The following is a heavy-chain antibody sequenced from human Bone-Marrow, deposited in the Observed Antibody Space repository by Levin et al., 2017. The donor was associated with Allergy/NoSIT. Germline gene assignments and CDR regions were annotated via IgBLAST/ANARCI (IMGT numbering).Heavy chain of an antibody. Sequence: ESLKISCTVSGGSITSYFWSWVRQPPGKELEWIGYISYSGSTHYNPSLKSRVTISIDTSKNQFSLKLRSVTAADTAVYYCASVPGPAHNWFDPWGQGNLVTVSS. V-gene: IGHV4-59*08. CDR1: GGSITSYF. CDR3: ASVPGPAHNWFDP. J-gene: IGHJ5*02. CDR2: ISYSGST. D-gene: IGHD2-2*01.